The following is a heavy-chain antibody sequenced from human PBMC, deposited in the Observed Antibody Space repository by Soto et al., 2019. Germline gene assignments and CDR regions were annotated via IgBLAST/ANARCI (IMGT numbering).Heavy chain of an antibody. CDR3: ARELVVGPAEYFHH. J-gene: IGHJ1*01. V-gene: IGHV3-7*01. D-gene: IGHD3-22*01. CDR1: GFTFSSYW. CDR2: INQEGSEK. Sequence: GGSLRLSCAASGFTFSSYWMSWVRQAPGKGLEWVANINQEGSEKYYVDSVKGRFTISRDNAKNSLYLQMSSLGAEDTAVYYCARELVVGPAEYFHHWGQGTLVTVSS.